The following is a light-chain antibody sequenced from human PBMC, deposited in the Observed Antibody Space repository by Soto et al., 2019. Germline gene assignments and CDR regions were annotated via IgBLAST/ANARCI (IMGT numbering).Light chain of an antibody. CDR3: QQYHNWPPIT. V-gene: IGKV3D-15*01. CDR1: QSVSSN. J-gene: IGKJ5*01. Sequence: TVTTQSPATLSVSPGERATLSCRASQSVSSNLAWYQQKPGQPPRLLIYDISNRATGIPTRFSGSGPGTAFTLPTSSLEPADFAVYFCQQYHNWPPITVGPVTRLEIK. CDR2: DIS.